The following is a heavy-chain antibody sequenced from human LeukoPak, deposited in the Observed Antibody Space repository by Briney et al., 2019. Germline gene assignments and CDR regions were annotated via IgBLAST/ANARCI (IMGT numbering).Heavy chain of an antibody. J-gene: IGHJ4*02. D-gene: IGHD6-19*01. CDR1: GYTLTELS. V-gene: IGHV1-24*01. Sequence: ASVKVSCKVSGYTLTELSMHWVRQAPGRGLEWMGGFDPEDGETIYAQKFQGRVTMTEDTSTDIAYMELSSLRSEDTAVYYCATDPYSSGWYHYWGQGTLVTVSS. CDR3: ATDPYSSGWYHY. CDR2: FDPEDGET.